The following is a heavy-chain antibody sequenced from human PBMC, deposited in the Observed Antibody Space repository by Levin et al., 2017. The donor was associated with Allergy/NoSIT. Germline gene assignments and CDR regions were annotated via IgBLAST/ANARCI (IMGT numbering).Heavy chain of an antibody. Sequence: GGSLRLSCAASGFTFTIHAMTWVRQAPGKGLEWVSVISESGSNTYYAESVKGRFTISRDNSRNMVYLQMSSLRAEDTALYYCARAGGNHVSLLDYWGQGTLVTVSS. CDR1: GFTFTIHA. D-gene: IGHD1-14*01. J-gene: IGHJ4*02. CDR2: ISESGSNT. CDR3: ARAGGNHVSLLDY. V-gene: IGHV3-23*01.